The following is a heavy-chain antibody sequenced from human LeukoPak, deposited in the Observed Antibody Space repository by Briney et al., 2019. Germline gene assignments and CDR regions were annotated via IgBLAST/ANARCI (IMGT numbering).Heavy chain of an antibody. Sequence: GGSLRLSCAASGFTFSSYAMSWVRQAPGKGLEWVSRISVSGTTTNYAESVKGRFTISRDTSNNTLYLQMKSLRAEDTAVYYCAKDLKNRYSGSCSSPPDYWGQGTLVTVSS. CDR3: AKDLKNRYSGSCSSPPDY. J-gene: IGHJ4*02. V-gene: IGHV3-23*01. CDR2: ISVSGTTT. D-gene: IGHD1-26*01. CDR1: GFTFSSYA.